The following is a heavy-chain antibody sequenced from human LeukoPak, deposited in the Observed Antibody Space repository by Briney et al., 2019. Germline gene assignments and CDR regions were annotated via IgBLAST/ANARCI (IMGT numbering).Heavy chain of an antibody. Sequence: GRSLRLSCAASGFTFSTYAMHWVRQAPGKGLEWVEVISYDGSNKYYADSVKGRFTISRDNSKNTLYLQMNSLRAEDTAVYYCARDHSMEYGNWFDPWGQGTLVTVSS. CDR1: GFTFSTYA. V-gene: IGHV3-30-3*01. D-gene: IGHD2/OR15-2a*01. CDR3: ARDHSMEYGNWFDP. CDR2: ISYDGSNK. J-gene: IGHJ5*02.